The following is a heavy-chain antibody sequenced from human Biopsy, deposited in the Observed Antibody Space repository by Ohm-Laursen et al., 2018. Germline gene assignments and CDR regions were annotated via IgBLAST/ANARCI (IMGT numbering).Heavy chain of an antibody. V-gene: IGHV1-46*01. J-gene: IGHJ6*02. CDR3: ARESPLRLGVCGAIRCFKEVFGMDV. CDR2: VNPVAEAT. Sequence: ASVKVSCKASGYNFGDYYINWVRKVPGQGLEWLGVVNPVAEATMYAQKFQDRITLTRDASTNTVYMDLTSLTSEDTAVYYCARESPLRLGVCGAIRCFKEVFGMDVWGQGTTVIVSS. CDR1: GYNFGDYY. D-gene: IGHD2-21*01.